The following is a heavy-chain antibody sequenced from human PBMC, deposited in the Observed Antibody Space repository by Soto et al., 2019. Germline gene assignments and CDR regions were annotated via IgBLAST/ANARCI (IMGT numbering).Heavy chain of an antibody. J-gene: IGHJ3*02. CDR1: GFPVSSNY. CDR3: ARACITIFGVVPRYCAFDI. D-gene: IGHD3-3*01. CDR2: IYSGGST. V-gene: IGHV3-66*01. Sequence: GGSLRLSCAASGFPVSSNYMSWVRQAPGKGLEWVSVIYSGGSTYYADSVKGRFTISRDNSKNTLYLQMNSLRAEDTAVYYCARACITIFGVVPRYCAFDIWGQGTMVTVSS.